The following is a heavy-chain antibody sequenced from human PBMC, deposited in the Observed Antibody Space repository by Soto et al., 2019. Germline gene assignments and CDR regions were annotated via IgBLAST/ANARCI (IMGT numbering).Heavy chain of an antibody. V-gene: IGHV4-59*01. CDR3: ARDGGRYYGMDV. J-gene: IGHJ6*02. CDR1: GGSISSYY. D-gene: IGHD3-3*01. CDR2: IYYSGST. Sequence: LSLTCTVSGGSISSYYWSWIRQPPGKGLEWIGYIYYSGSTNYNPSLKSRVTISVDTSKNQFSLKLSSVTAADTAVYYCARDGGRYYGMDVWGQGTTVTVSS.